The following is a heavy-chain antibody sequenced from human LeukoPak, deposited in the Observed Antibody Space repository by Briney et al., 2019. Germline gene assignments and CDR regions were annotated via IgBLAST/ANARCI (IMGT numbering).Heavy chain of an antibody. CDR3: ARSIVVVPAAIIGNWFDP. J-gene: IGHJ5*02. D-gene: IGHD2-2*01. CDR1: GGSISSSSHY. Sequence: SETLSLTCTVFGGSISSSSHYWGWIRQPPGKGLEWIGSIYYSGSTYYNPSLKSRVTISVDTSKNQFSLKLSSVTAADTAVYYCARSIVVVPAAIIGNWFDPWGQGTLVTVSS. V-gene: IGHV4-39*07. CDR2: IYYSGST.